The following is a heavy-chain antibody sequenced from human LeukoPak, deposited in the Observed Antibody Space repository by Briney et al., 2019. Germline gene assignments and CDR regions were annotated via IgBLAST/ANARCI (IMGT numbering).Heavy chain of an antibody. V-gene: IGHV3-66*01. CDR3: ARGCSGGSCFGDFDY. J-gene: IGHJ4*02. CDR1: GFIVSSNY. CDR2: IQSGGRT. Sequence: PGGSLRLSCAASGFIVSSNYMGWVRQAPGKGLEWVSVIQSGGRTYYADSVKGRFTISRDNSKNTLYLQMNSLRAEDTAVYYCARGCSGGSCFGDFDYWGQGTLGTVSS. D-gene: IGHD2-15*01.